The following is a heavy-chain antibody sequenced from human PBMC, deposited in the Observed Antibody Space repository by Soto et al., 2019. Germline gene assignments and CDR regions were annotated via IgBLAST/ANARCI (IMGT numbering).Heavy chain of an antibody. CDR1: GGSISSYY. CDR2: IYYSGST. V-gene: IGHV4-59*01. CDR3: ARGDSSSSGWFDP. Sequence: SETLSLTCTVSGGSISSYYWSRIRQPPGKGLEWIGYIYYSGSTNYNPSLKSRVTISVDTSKNQFSLKLSSVTAADTAVYYCARGDSSSSGWFDPWGQGTLVTVSS. J-gene: IGHJ5*02. D-gene: IGHD6-6*01.